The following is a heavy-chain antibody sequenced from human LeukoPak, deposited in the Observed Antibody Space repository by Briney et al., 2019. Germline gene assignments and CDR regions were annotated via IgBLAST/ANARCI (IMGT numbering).Heavy chain of an antibody. Sequence: ASVKVSCKASGGTFSSYAISWVRQAPGQGLEWMGGIIPIFGTANYAQKFQGRVTITADESTSTAYMELSSLRSEDTAVYYCARPGATTGYSSGWYSYWGQGTLVTVSS. CDR3: ARPGATTGYSSGWYSY. D-gene: IGHD6-19*01. CDR2: IIPIFGTA. J-gene: IGHJ4*02. CDR1: GGTFSSYA. V-gene: IGHV1-69*13.